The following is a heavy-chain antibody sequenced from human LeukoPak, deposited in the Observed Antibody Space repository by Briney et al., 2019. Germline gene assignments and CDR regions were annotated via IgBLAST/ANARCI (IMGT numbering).Heavy chain of an antibody. D-gene: IGHD3-10*01. CDR2: IYSGTT. Sequence: SETLSLTCTVSGGSISSSSYYWGWIRQPPGKGLEWIGSIYSGTTYYNPSLKSRVTISVDTSKSQLSLKLNPMTAADTAVYYCARHYYGSGIRGLAFDSWGQGILVTVSS. V-gene: IGHV4-39*01. J-gene: IGHJ4*02. CDR1: GGSISSSSYY. CDR3: ARHYYGSGIRGLAFDS.